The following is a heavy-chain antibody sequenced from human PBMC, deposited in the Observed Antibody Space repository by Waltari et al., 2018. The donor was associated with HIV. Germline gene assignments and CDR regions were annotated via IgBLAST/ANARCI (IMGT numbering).Heavy chain of an antibody. Sequence: QVQLVQSGAEVKKPGSSVKVSCKASGGTFSSYAISWVRQAPGQGLEWMGRIIPILGIANYAQKFQGRVTITADKSTSTAYMELSSLRSEDTAVYYCASVGYCTNGVCHEGAFDIWGQGTMVTVSS. CDR2: IIPILGIA. CDR3: ASVGYCTNGVCHEGAFDI. D-gene: IGHD2-8*01. CDR1: GGTFSSYA. J-gene: IGHJ3*02. V-gene: IGHV1-69*04.